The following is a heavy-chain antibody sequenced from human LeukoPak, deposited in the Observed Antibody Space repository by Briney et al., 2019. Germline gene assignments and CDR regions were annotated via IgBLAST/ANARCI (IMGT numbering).Heavy chain of an antibody. CDR3: ATLIHYNSDY. Sequence: GGSLRLSCAASGFTFNIYWMHWVRQAPGKGLVWVSRINSDGSSTTYADSVKGRFTFSRDNAKNTLYLQMNSLRAEDTAVYYCATLIHYNSDYWGQGTWSPSPQ. V-gene: IGHV3-74*01. CDR1: GFTFNIYW. D-gene: IGHD1-1*01. CDR2: INSDGSST. J-gene: IGHJ4*02.